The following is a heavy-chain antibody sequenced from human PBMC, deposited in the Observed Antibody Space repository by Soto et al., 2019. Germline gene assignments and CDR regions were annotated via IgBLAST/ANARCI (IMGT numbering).Heavy chain of an antibody. J-gene: IGHJ4*02. CDR3: ARGGPYYGGNSDHFDY. CDR2: IYYSGST. V-gene: IGHV4-31*03. D-gene: IGHD4-17*01. CDR1: GGSISSGGYY. Sequence: SETLSLTCTVSGGSISSGGYYWSWIRQHPGKGLEWIGYIYYSGSTYYNPSLKSRVTISVDTSKNQFSLKLSSVTAADTAVYYCARGGPYYGGNSDHFDYWGQGTLVTVSS.